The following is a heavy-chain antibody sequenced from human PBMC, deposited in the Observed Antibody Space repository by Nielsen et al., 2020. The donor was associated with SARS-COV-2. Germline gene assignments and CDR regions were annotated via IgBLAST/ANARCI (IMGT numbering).Heavy chain of an antibody. CDR1: GFTFKSYS. D-gene: IGHD6-13*01. CDR2: ISTSSSYV. J-gene: IGHJ6*02. V-gene: IGHV3-21*01. Sequence: GGSLRLSCSASGFTFKSYSMNWVRQAPGKGLDWVSSISTSSSYVYYADSVKGRFTISRDNAKNSLYLQMNSLRAEDTAVYYCARDIGRGSSWYYGMDVWGQGTTVTVSS. CDR3: ARDIGRGSSWYYGMDV.